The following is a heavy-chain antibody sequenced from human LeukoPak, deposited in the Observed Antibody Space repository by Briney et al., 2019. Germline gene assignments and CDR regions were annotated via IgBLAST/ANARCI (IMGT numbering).Heavy chain of an antibody. J-gene: IGHJ3*02. D-gene: IGHD2-2*01. CDR1: GFTFSSYA. CDR2: ISGSGGST. Sequence: PGGSLRLSCVASGFTFSSYAMSWVRQAPGKGLEWVSAISGSGGSTYYADSVKGRFTISRDNSKNTLYLQMNSLRAEDTAVYYCAKDQGDCSSTSCYFIAFDIWGQGTMVTVSS. CDR3: AKDQGDCSSTSCYFIAFDI. V-gene: IGHV3-23*01.